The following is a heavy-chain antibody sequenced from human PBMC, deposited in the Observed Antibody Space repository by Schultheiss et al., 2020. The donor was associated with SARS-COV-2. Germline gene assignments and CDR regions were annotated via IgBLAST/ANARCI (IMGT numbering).Heavy chain of an antibody. J-gene: IGHJ4*02. D-gene: IGHD6-19*01. CDR3: ARGFNTDAVAGSPSFDY. V-gene: IGHV4-34*01. CDR1: GGSFSGYY. CDR2: INHSGST. Sequence: GSLRLSCAVYGGSFSGYYWSWIRQPPGKGLEWIGEINHSGSTNYNPSLKSRVTISVDRSKNQFSLKLSSVTAADTAVYYCARGFNTDAVAGSPSFDYWGQGTLVTVSS.